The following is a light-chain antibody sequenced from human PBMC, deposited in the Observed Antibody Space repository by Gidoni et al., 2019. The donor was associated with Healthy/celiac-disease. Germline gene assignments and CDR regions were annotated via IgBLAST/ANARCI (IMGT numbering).Light chain of an antibody. CDR3: CSYAGSSTWV. CDR2: EGS. CDR1: RSDVGSYNL. J-gene: IGLJ3*02. V-gene: IGLV2-23*01. Sequence: QSALTQPASVAGSPGQSITISCTGTRSDVGSYNLVSWYQQHPGKAPKLMIYEGSKRPSGVSNRFSGSKSGTTASLTISGLQAEDEADYSCCSYAGSSTWVFGGGTKLTVL.